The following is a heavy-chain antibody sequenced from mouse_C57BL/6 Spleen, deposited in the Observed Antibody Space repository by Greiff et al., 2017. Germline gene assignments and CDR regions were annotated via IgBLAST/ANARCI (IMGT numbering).Heavy chain of an antibody. J-gene: IGHJ4*01. Sequence: QVQLQQPGTELVKPGASVKLSCKASGYTFTSYWMHWVKQRPGQGLEWIGNINPSNGGTNYNEKFKSKATLTVDKSSSTAYMQLSSLTSEDSAVYYCAREGYYGSRYYAMGYWGQGASVTVAS. CDR1: GYTFTSYW. V-gene: IGHV1-53*01. CDR3: AREGYYGSRYYAMGY. D-gene: IGHD1-1*01. CDR2: INPSNGGT.